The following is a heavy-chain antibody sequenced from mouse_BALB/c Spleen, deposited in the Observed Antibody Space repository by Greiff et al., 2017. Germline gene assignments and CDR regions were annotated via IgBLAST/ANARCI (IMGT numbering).Heavy chain of an antibody. D-gene: IGHD1-1*01. CDR3: ARVTTVVPNWYFDV. CDR2: INPSTGYT. Sequence: QVQLKQSGAELAKPGASVKMSCKASGYTFTSYWMHWVKQRPGQGLEWIGYINPSTGYTEYNQKFKDKATLTADKSSSTAYMQLSSLTSEDSAVYYCARVTTVVPNWYFDVWGAGTTVTVSS. V-gene: IGHV1-7*01. CDR1: GYTFTSYW. J-gene: IGHJ1*01.